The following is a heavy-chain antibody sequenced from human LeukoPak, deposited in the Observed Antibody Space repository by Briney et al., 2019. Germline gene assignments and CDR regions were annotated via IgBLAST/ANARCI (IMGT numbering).Heavy chain of an antibody. D-gene: IGHD1-26*01. CDR1: GYTFTSYY. CDR2: INPSGGST. CDR3: VRVHSGSYYSYFDY. J-gene: IGHJ4*02. V-gene: IGHV1-46*01. Sequence: GASVKVSCKASGYTFTSYYMHWVRQAPGQGLEWMGLINPSGGSTSYAQEFQGRVTMTRDMSTSTVYMELSSLRSEDMAVYYCVRVHSGSYYSYFDYWGQGTLVTVSS.